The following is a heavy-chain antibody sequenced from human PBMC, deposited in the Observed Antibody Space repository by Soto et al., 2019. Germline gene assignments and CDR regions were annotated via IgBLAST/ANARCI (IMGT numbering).Heavy chain of an antibody. V-gene: IGHV1-2*02. J-gene: IGHJ3*02. D-gene: IGHD6-19*01. CDR1: GYTFTGYY. CDR3: ARVIRVQWLVPLAPARDDAFDI. Sequence: SVKVSCKASGYTFTGYYMHWVRQAPGQGLEWMGWINPNSGGTNYAQKFQGRVTMTRDTSISTAYMELSRLRSDDTAVYYCARVIRVQWLVPLAPARDDAFDIWGQGTMVTVS. CDR2: INPNSGGT.